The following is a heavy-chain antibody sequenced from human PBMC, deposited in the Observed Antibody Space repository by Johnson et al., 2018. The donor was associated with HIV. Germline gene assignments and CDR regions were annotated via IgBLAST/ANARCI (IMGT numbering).Heavy chain of an antibody. V-gene: IGHV3-7*05. J-gene: IGHJ3*02. Sequence: VQLVESGGGLVQPGGSLRLSCAASGFTFSSYWMSWVRQAPGTGLAWVANIKHDGSEKYYVDSVQGRFTISIDNAKNSRYLQMTSLRAEDTAVYYCAERSPILRAFDIWGQGTMVTVSS. CDR2: IKHDGSEK. CDR1: GFTFSSYW. CDR3: AERSPILRAFDI.